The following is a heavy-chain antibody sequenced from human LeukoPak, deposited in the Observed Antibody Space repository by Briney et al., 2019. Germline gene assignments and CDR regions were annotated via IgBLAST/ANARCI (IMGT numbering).Heavy chain of an antibody. Sequence: PSETLSLTCAVYGGSFSGYYWSWFRQPPGKGLEWIGEINHSGSTNYNPSLKSRVTISVDTSKNQFSLKLSSATAADTAVYYCARGSSWHDYWGQGTLVTVSS. D-gene: IGHD6-13*01. CDR2: INHSGST. J-gene: IGHJ4*02. V-gene: IGHV4-34*01. CDR3: ARGSSWHDY. CDR1: GGSFSGYY.